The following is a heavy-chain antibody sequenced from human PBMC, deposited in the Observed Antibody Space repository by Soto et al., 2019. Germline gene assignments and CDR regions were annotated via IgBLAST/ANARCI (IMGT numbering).Heavy chain of an antibody. CDR1: GYTFTSYD. Sequence: QVQLVQSGAEVKKPGASVKVSCKASGYTFTSYDINWVRQATGHGLEWMGWMNPNSGNTGYAQKFQGRVTMTRSNSVSTAYMELTGLRSDDTAVYYCARDWGTTGWYWFDPWGQGTLVTVSS. V-gene: IGHV1-8*01. CDR2: MNPNSGNT. D-gene: IGHD1-1*01. J-gene: IGHJ5*02. CDR3: ARDWGTTGWYWFDP.